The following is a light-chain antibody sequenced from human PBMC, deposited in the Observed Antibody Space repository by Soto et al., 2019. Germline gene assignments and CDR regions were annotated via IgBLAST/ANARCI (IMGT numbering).Light chain of an antibody. CDR3: QQYDSSPVT. V-gene: IGKV3-20*01. Sequence: ENVLTQSPGTLSLSPGERATLSCRASQSISSSYLTWYQQKPGQAPRLLIYRASSRATDIPDRFSGSGYGTDFTLTISRLEPEDFAVYYCQQYDSSPVTFGQGTKLEI. CDR2: RAS. J-gene: IGKJ2*01. CDR1: QSISSSY.